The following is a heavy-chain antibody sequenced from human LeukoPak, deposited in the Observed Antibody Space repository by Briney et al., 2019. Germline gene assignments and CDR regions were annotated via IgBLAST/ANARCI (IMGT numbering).Heavy chain of an antibody. Sequence: PGGSLRLSCAASGITFSSYGMSWVRQAPGKGLEWVSSISGSGHRTYYADSVKGRFTISRDNSKSTLYLQMNSLRAEDTAVYYCAKDWGEYFDYVWGSFTSFDSWGQGTLVTVSS. J-gene: IGHJ4*02. D-gene: IGHD3-16*01. CDR1: GITFSSYG. V-gene: IGHV3-23*01. CDR3: AKDWGEYFDYVWGSFTSFDS. CDR2: ISGSGHRT.